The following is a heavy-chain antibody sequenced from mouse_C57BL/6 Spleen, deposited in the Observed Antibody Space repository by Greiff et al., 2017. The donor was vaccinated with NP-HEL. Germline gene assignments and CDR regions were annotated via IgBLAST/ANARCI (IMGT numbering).Heavy chain of an antibody. Sequence: VQLQQPGAELVKPGASVKLSCKASGYTFTSYWMQWVKQRPGQGLEWIGEIDPSDSYTNYNQKFKGKATLTVDTSSSTAYMQLSSLTSEDSAVYYCARRGWLPALFDYWGQGTTLTVSS. CDR3: ARRGWLPALFDY. CDR2: IDPSDSYT. J-gene: IGHJ2*01. CDR1: GYTFTSYW. V-gene: IGHV1-50*01. D-gene: IGHD2-3*01.